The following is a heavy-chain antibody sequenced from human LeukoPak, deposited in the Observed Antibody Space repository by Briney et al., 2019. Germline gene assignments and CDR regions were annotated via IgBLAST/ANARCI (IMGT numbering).Heavy chain of an antibody. CDR3: ARDLDFYATDY. CDR1: GFSFSRYW. Sequence: PGGSLRLSCAASGFSFSRYWMNWVRQAPGQGLEWVANIGKDGSWIHYADSVKGRFTISRDNAKNSLSLQMNSLRADDTAIYYCARDLDFYATDYWGQGTLVTVSS. D-gene: IGHD2/OR15-2a*01. J-gene: IGHJ4*02. V-gene: IGHV3-7*01. CDR2: IGKDGSWI.